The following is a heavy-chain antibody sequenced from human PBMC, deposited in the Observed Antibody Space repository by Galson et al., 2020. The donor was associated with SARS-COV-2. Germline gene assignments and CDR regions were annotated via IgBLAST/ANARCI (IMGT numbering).Heavy chain of an antibody. V-gene: IGHV1-24*01. J-gene: IGHJ5*02. CDR2: FDPEDGET. Sequence: ASVKVSCKVSGYTLTELSMHWVRQAPGKGLEWMGGFDPEDGETIYAQKFQGRVTMTEDTSTDTAYMELSSLRSEDTAVYYCATSTIFGGVRLNNWFDPWGQGTLVTVSS. D-gene: IGHD3-3*01. CDR3: ATSTIFGGVRLNNWFDP. CDR1: GYTLTELS.